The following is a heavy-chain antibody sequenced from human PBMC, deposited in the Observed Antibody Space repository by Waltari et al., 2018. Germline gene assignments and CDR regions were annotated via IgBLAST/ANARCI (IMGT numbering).Heavy chain of an antibody. CDR1: GYTFTSYG. D-gene: IGHD3-10*01. CDR2: ISAYNGRT. J-gene: IGHJ5*02. V-gene: IGHV1-18*01. Sequence: QVQLVQSGAEVKKPGASVTVSCKASGYTFTSYGIPWVRQAPGQGLEWLGWISAYNGRTNYGQRVQGRVTMTKDASTSTAYLELRSLTSDDTAVYYCARRGFYGSVESHKDIDNWFDPWGQGTLVTVSS. CDR3: ARRGFYGSVESHKDIDNWFDP.